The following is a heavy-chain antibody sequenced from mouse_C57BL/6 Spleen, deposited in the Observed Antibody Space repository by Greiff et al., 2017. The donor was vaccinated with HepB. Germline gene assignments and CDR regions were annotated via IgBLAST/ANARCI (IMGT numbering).Heavy chain of an antibody. CDR3: ARSDDDGYFWFAY. CDR2: INPGSGGT. Sequence: QVQLQQSGAELVRPGTSVKVSCKASGYAFTNYLIEWVKQRPGQGLEWIGVINPGSGGTNYNGKFKGKATLTADKSSSTAYMQLSSLTSEDSAVYVCARSDDDGYFWFAYWGQGTLVTVSA. D-gene: IGHD2-3*01. V-gene: IGHV1-54*01. CDR1: GYAFTNYL. J-gene: IGHJ3*01.